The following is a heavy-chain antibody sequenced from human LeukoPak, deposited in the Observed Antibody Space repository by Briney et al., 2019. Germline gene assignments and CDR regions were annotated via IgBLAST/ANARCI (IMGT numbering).Heavy chain of an antibody. CDR3: ARGHSDIWYSLGH. J-gene: IGHJ4*02. CDR2: INPNSGGT. CDR1: GYTFTGYY. Sequence: ASVKVSCKTSGYTFTGYYIHWVRQASGQGLEWVAWINPNSGGTKYSQQFQGRVTLTRDTSISTAYMELSRLTSDDTAVYYCARGHSDIWYSLGHSGQGTLVTVSA. V-gene: IGHV1-2*02. D-gene: IGHD1-26*01.